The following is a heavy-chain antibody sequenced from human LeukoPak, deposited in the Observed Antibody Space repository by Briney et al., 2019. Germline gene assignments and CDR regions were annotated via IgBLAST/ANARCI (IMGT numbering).Heavy chain of an antibody. D-gene: IGHD5-24*01. CDR2: INPNSGGT. J-gene: IGHJ4*02. CDR3: ARDSEMATITLGYYFDY. V-gene: IGHV1-2*02. CDR1: GYTFTGYY. Sequence: ASVKVSCKASGYTFTGYYMHWVRQAPGQGLEWMGWINPNSGGTNYAQKFQGRATMTRDTSISTAYMELSRLRSDDTAVYYCARDSEMATITLGYYFDYWGQGTLVTVSS.